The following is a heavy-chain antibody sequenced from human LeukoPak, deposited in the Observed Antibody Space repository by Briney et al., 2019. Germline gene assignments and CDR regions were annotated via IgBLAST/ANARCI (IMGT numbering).Heavy chain of an antibody. Sequence: APVKVSCKASGYTFTSYAMHWVRQAPGQRLEWMGWINAGNGNTKYSQKFQGRVTITRDTSASTAYMELSSLRSEDTAVYYCAREYYDFLGFFDYWGQGTLVTVSS. CDR1: GYTFTSYA. V-gene: IGHV1-3*01. CDR2: INAGNGNT. J-gene: IGHJ4*02. CDR3: AREYYDFLGFFDY. D-gene: IGHD3-3*01.